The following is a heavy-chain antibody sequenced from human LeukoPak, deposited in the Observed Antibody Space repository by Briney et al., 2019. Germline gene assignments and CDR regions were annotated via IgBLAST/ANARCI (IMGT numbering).Heavy chain of an antibody. CDR2: IYHSGST. CDR1: GYSISSGYY. CDR3: ATCITMVRGVIQYWYFDL. D-gene: IGHD3-10*01. V-gene: IGHV4-38-2*01. Sequence: PSETLSLTCAVSGYSISSGYYWGWIRQPPGKGLEWIESIYHSGSTYYNPSLKSRVTISVDTSKNQFSLKLSSVTAADTAVYYCATCITMVRGVIQYWYFDLWGRGTLATVSS. J-gene: IGHJ2*01.